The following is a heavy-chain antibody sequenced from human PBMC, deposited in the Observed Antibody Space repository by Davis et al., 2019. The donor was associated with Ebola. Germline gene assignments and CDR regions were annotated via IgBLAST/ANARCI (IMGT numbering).Heavy chain of an antibody. J-gene: IGHJ6*02. CDR2: IDSSSSDI. V-gene: IGHV3-21*01. Sequence: GESLKISCAASEFTFSTYSMNWVRQAPGKGLEWVSSIDSSSSDIYYADSVKGRFTISRDNAKNTLYLQMNSLRAEDTAVYYCARDRYYTIDVWGQGTTVTVSS. D-gene: IGHD3-10*01. CDR3: ARDRYYTIDV. CDR1: EFTFSTYS.